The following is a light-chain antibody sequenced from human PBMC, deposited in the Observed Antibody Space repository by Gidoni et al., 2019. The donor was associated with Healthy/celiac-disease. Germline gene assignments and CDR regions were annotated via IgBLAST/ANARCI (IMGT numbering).Light chain of an antibody. CDR3: QQSYSTPMYT. J-gene: IGKJ2*01. CDR1: QSISSY. V-gene: IGKV1-39*01. CDR2: AAS. Sequence: DIQLTQSPSSLSASVGDRVTITCRASQSISSYLKWYQQKPGKAPKRLIYAASSLQSGVLSRFSGSGSETDFTLTISSLQPEDFVTYYCQQSYSTPMYTFGQGTKLEIK.